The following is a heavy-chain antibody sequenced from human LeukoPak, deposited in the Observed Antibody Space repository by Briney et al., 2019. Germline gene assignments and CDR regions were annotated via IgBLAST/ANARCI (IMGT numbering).Heavy chain of an antibody. CDR3: AKAVGATLRTSFDY. V-gene: IGHV3-9*01. CDR2: ISWNSGSI. D-gene: IGHD1-26*01. J-gene: IGHJ4*02. Sequence: GGSLRLSCAASGFTFDDYAMHWVRQAPGKGLEWVSGISWNSGSIGYADSVKGRFTISRDNAKNSLYLQMNSRRAEDTALYYCAKAVGATLRTSFDYWGQGTLVTVSS. CDR1: GFTFDDYA.